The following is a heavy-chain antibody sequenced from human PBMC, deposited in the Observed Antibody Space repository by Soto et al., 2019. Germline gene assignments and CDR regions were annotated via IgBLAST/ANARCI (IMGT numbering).Heavy chain of an antibody. Sequence: SETLSLTCAVSGGSISSGGYSWSWIRQPPGKGLEWIGYIYYSGSTNYNPSLKSRVTISVDTSKNQFSLKLSSVTAADTALYYCARHGSIGSYSSYFFSFDPWGQGARVTVSS. CDR1: GGSISSGGYS. CDR2: IYYSGST. D-gene: IGHD6-6*01. CDR3: ARHGSIGSYSSYFFSFDP. V-gene: IGHV4-30-4*07. J-gene: IGHJ5*02.